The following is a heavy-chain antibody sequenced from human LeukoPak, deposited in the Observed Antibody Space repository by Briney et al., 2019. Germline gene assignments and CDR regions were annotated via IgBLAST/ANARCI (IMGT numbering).Heavy chain of an antibody. CDR3: ARGGGGYSWYFDL. CDR2: IYYSGST. CDR1: GGSISSGGYY. Sequence: ASETLSLTCTVSGGSISSGGYYWSWIRQHPRKGLEWIGYIYYSGSTYYTPSLKNRVTISVATSKNQFSLRLSSVTAVDTAVYYCARGGGGYSWYFDLWGRGTLVTVSS. V-gene: IGHV4-31*03. J-gene: IGHJ2*01. D-gene: IGHD5-12*01.